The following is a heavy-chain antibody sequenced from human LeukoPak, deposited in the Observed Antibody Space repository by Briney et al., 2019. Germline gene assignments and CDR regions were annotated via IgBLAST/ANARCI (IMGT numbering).Heavy chain of an antibody. CDR3: ARLRRRSGVVIFDY. CDR2: INHSGST. V-gene: IGHV4-34*01. D-gene: IGHD2-21*01. Sequence: PSETLSLTCAVYGGSFSGYYWSWIRQPPGKGLEWIGEINHSGSTNYNPSLKSRVTISVDTSKNQFSLKLSSVTAADTAVYYCARLRRRSGVVIFDYWGQGTLVTVSS. CDR1: GGSFSGYY. J-gene: IGHJ4*02.